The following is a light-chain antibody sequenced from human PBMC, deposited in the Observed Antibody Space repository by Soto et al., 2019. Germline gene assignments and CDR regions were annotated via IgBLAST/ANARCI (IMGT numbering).Light chain of an antibody. CDR2: AAS. Sequence: EMAVTQSPATLSESPGERATLSCRASQSVASNLAWYQQKPGQTPRLLIYAASTRATGIPARFSGSGSGTDFTLTISRLEPEDFAVYYCQQYGSSPPETFGQGTKVDIK. J-gene: IGKJ1*01. CDR1: QSVASN. CDR3: QQYGSSPPET. V-gene: IGKV3-20*01.